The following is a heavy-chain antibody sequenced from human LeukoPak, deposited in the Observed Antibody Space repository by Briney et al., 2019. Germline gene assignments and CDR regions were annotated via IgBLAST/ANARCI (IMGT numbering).Heavy chain of an antibody. Sequence: SETLSLTCTVSGGSITSYHWSWIRQPPGKGLEWIGYIYHSGYTNYNPSLESRVTISMDTSKNLFSLKLRSVTAADTAVYYCARTTEAHSWRTRYYDYYMDVWGKGTTVTVSS. CDR2: IYHSGYT. J-gene: IGHJ6*03. D-gene: IGHD6-13*01. CDR1: GGSITSYH. CDR3: ARTTEAHSWRTRYYDYYMDV. V-gene: IGHV4-59*01.